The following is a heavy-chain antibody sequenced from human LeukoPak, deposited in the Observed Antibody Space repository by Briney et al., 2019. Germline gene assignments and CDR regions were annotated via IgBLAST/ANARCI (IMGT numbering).Heavy chain of an antibody. Sequence: GGSLRLSCAASGFTFSSYSMNWVRQAPGKGLEWVSYISSSSSTIYYADSVKGRFTISRDNAKNSLYLQMNSLRDEDTAVYYCARGTLTILARGDEFDYWGQGTLVTVSS. D-gene: IGHD3-3*01. CDR3: ARGTLTILARGDEFDY. CDR1: GFTFSSYS. V-gene: IGHV3-48*02. J-gene: IGHJ4*02. CDR2: ISSSSSTI.